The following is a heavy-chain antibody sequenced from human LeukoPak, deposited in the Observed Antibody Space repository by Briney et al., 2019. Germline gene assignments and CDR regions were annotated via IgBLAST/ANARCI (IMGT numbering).Heavy chain of an antibody. CDR2: INPNSGGT. CDR1: GYTFLSYG. V-gene: IGHV1-2*04. Sequence: ASVKVSCKASGYTFLSYGFSWVRRAPGQGLKWMGWINPNSGGTNYAQKFQGWVTMTRDTSISTAYMELSRLRSDDTAVYYCARDRGLWFGELEDGMDVWGQGTTVTVSS. J-gene: IGHJ6*02. D-gene: IGHD3-10*01. CDR3: ARDRGLWFGELEDGMDV.